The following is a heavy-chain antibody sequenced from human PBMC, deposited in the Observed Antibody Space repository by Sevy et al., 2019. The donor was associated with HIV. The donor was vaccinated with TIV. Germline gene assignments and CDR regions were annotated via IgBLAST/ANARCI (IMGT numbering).Heavy chain of an antibody. CDR1: GFTFNVYE. J-gene: IGHJ4*02. Sequence: GGSLRLSCAASGFTFNVYEMNWVRQAPGKGLEWVSYIISSFSIYYADSVKGRFTISRDNAKNSLYLQMNSLRAEDTAVYYCTNYVHYWGQGTLVTVSS. V-gene: IGHV3-48*03. CDR3: TNYVHY. CDR2: IISSFSI.